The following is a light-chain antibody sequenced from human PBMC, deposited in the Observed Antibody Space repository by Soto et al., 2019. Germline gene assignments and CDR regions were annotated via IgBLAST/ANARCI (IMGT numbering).Light chain of an antibody. Sequence: IQLTQSPSSLSASVGDRVTITCRARQGISSYLAWYQQKPGKAPTCLIYAASTLQRGVPSRYSGSGSGTDFTLTLSSRQPEDFATYFCQQLNSYPPTFGQGTELEIK. CDR2: AAS. V-gene: IGKV1-9*01. CDR3: QQLNSYPPT. CDR1: QGISSY. J-gene: IGKJ2*01.